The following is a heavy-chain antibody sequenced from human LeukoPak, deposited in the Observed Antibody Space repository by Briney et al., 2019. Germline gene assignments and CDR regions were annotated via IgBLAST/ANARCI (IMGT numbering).Heavy chain of an antibody. Sequence: SETLSLTCTVSGGSISSGSCYWSWIRQPAGKGLEWIGRIYTSGSTNYNPSLKSRVTISVDTSKNQFSLKLSSVTAADTAVYYCAREDYSLSFDYWGQGTLVTVSS. CDR1: GGSISSGSCY. J-gene: IGHJ4*02. CDR3: AREDYSLSFDY. V-gene: IGHV4-61*02. D-gene: IGHD2-21*01. CDR2: IYTSGST.